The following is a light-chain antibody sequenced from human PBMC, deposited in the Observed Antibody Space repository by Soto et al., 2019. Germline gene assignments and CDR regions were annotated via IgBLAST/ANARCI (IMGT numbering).Light chain of an antibody. Sequence: SVGDRVTITCRASQSISTWLAWYQQKPGKAPKLLVYDASSLESGVPSRFSGSGSGTDFTLTISSLQPDDIATYYCQQYKSYLYTFGQGTRLEIK. CDR2: DAS. V-gene: IGKV1-5*01. CDR3: QQYKSYLYT. CDR1: QSISTW. J-gene: IGKJ2*01.